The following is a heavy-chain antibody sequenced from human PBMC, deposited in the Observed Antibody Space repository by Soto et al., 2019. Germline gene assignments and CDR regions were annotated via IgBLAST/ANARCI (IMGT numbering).Heavy chain of an antibody. J-gene: IGHJ1*01. CDR1: GFNFSNGW. Sequence: ELQLVESGGGLVKPGGSLRLSCAASGFNFSNGWMSWVRQAPGKGLEWVGRIKSKIHGGTTDYAAHVNGRFTISRDDTKDALYLEMHSLQTDDTAVYYCSTDEWEWGQGALVTVSS. V-gene: IGHV3-15*05. D-gene: IGHD1-26*01. CDR3: STDEWE. CDR2: IKSKIHGGTT.